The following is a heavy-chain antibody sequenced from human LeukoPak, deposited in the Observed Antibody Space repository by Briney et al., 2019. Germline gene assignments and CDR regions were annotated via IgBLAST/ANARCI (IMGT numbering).Heavy chain of an antibody. J-gene: IGHJ4*02. V-gene: IGHV4-39*07. CDR2: IYYSGST. CDR1: GGSISSSYSY. CDR3: ASSRLRYTNPLMGGSYHLAPFDY. Sequence: SETLSLTCTVSGGSISSSYSYWGWIRQPPGKGLEWIGNIYYSGSTYYNPSLKSRVTISVDKSKNQFSLKLSSVTAADTAVYYCASSRLRYTNPLMGGSYHLAPFDYWGQGTLVTVSS. D-gene: IGHD1-26*01.